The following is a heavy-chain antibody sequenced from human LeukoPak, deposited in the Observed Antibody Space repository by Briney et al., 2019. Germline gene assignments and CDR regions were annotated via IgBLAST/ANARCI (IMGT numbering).Heavy chain of an antibody. CDR3: ARGQRITIFGVVPLYGY. D-gene: IGHD3-3*01. CDR1: GGSFSGSY. V-gene: IGHV4-34*01. J-gene: IGHJ4*02. Sequence: SETLSLTCAVYGGSFSGSYWSWIRQPPGKGLEWIGEINHSGSTNYNPSLKSRVTISVDTSKNQFSLKLSSVTAADTAVYYCARGQRITIFGVVPLYGYWGQGTLVTVSS. CDR2: INHSGST.